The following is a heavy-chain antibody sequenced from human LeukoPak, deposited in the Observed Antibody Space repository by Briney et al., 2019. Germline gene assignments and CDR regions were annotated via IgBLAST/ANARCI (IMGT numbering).Heavy chain of an antibody. CDR3: ARARGYSGYDLIIDY. CDR1: GFPFNSYA. Sequence: GRSLRLSCAASGFPFNSYALNWVRQAPGKGLEWVAVISYDGSNKYYADSVKGRFTISRDNSKNTLYLQMNSLRAEDTAVYYCARARGYSGYDLIIDYWGQGTLVTVSS. CDR2: ISYDGSNK. V-gene: IGHV3-30*04. D-gene: IGHD5-12*01. J-gene: IGHJ4*02.